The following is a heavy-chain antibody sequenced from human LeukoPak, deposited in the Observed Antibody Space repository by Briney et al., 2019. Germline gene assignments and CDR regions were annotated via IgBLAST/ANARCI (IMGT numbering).Heavy chain of an antibody. CDR2: IYSGGST. J-gene: IGHJ4*02. D-gene: IGHD6-13*01. Sequence: GGSLRLSCAASGFTVSSNYMSWVRQAPGKGLEWVSVIYSGGSTYYADSVKGRFTISRDNSKNMLYLQMNSLRAEDTAVYYCARVDSSSWYVNWGQGTLVTVSS. V-gene: IGHV3-66*01. CDR1: GFTVSSNY. CDR3: ARVDSSSWYVN.